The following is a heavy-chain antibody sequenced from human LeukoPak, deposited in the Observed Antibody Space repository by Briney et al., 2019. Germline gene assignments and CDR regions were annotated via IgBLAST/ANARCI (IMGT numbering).Heavy chain of an antibody. V-gene: IGHV1-69*04. D-gene: IGHD6-19*01. Sequence: SVKVSCKASGGTFSRYAISWVRQAPRQGLEWMGRIIPILGLANYAQKFQGRVTITADESTSTAYVELSSLRSEDTAIYYCARDTVASLDYWGQGTLVTVSS. CDR3: ARDTVASLDY. CDR1: GGTFSRYA. CDR2: IIPILGLA. J-gene: IGHJ4*02.